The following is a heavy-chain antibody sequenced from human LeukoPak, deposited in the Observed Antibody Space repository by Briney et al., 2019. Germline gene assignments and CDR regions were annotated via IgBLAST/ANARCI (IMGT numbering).Heavy chain of an antibody. J-gene: IGHJ4*02. Sequence: GASVKVSCKGSGHTFIGSYVHWVRQAPEQGLEWLGWIDPNSAGTNTNYAQKFQDRVTFTKDASVSTAYMELSRLTTHDTAVYYCAKQHWPDKFVDFWGQGTLATVS. CDR1: GHTFIGSY. CDR2: IDPNSAGTNT. V-gene: IGHV1-2*02. D-gene: IGHD1/OR15-1a*01. CDR3: AKQHWPDKFVDF.